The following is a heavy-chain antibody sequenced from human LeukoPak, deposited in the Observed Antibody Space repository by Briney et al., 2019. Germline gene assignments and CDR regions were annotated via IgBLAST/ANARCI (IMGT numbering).Heavy chain of an antibody. J-gene: IGHJ4*02. CDR1: GFTFSSYA. CDR3: AKSPNIVLMVYAIDY. CDR2: ISGSGGST. Sequence: PGGSLRLSCAASGFTFSSYAMSWVRQAPGKGLEWVPAISGSGGSTYYADSVKGRFTISRDNSKNTLYLQMNSLRAEDTAVYYCAKSPNIVLMVYAIDYWGQGTLVTVSS. D-gene: IGHD2-8*01. V-gene: IGHV3-23*01.